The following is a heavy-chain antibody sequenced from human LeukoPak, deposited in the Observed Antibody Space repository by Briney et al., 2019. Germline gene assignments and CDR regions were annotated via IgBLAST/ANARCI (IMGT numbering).Heavy chain of an antibody. CDR2: ISGSGGRT. Sequence: PGGSLRLSCAASGFTFSSYAMSWVRQAPGKGLEWVSAISGSGGRTYYADSVKGRFTISRDNAKNTLYLQMNSLRADDTAVYYCAAEHDGFDIWGQGTMVTVSS. CDR3: AAEHDGFDI. J-gene: IGHJ3*02. CDR1: GFTFSSYA. V-gene: IGHV3-23*01.